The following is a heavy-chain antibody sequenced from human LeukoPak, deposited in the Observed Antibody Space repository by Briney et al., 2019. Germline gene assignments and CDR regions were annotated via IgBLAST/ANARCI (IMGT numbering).Heavy chain of an antibody. V-gene: IGHV1-18*01. CDR2: ISAYNGNT. Sequence: ASVKVSCKASGYTFTSYGISWVRQAPGQGLEWMGWISAYNGNTNYAQKLQGRVTMTRDTSTSTVYAELSSLRSEDTAVYYCARSLFGSGSYLHMDVWGKGTTVTISS. J-gene: IGHJ6*03. D-gene: IGHD3-10*01. CDR1: GYTFTSYG. CDR3: ARSLFGSGSYLHMDV.